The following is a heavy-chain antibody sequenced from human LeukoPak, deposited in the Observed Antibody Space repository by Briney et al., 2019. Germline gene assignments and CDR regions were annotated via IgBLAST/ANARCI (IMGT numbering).Heavy chain of an antibody. J-gene: IGHJ6*04. CDR2: INHSGST. Sequence: SETLSLTCAVYVEPFSNYFWSWIRQSPGKGLEWIGEINHSGSTNYNSSLTSRVTISVDTSKNQFSLNLSSVTAADTAVYYCARGQGDAWSGYVLNVWGEGTTVTVSS. CDR1: VEPFSNYF. CDR3: ARGQGDAWSGYVLNV. D-gene: IGHD3-3*01. V-gene: IGHV4-34*01.